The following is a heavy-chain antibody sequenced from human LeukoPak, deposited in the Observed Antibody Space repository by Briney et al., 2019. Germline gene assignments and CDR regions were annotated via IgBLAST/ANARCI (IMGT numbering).Heavy chain of an antibody. CDR2: IYYSGST. CDR1: GGSISSYY. V-gene: IGHV4-59*01. D-gene: IGHD3-10*01. Sequence: SETLSLTGTVSGGSISSYYWSWIRQPPGKGLEWIGYIYYSGSTNYNPSLKSRVTISVDTSKNQFSLKLSSVTAADTAVYYCARVIRENYYGSGSYVVWFDPWGQGTLVTVSS. CDR3: ARVIRENYYGSGSYVVWFDP. J-gene: IGHJ5*02.